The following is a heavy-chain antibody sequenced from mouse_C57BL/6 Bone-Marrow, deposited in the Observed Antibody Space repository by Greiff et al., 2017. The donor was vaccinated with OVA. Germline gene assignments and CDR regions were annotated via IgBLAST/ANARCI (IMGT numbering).Heavy chain of an antibody. J-gene: IGHJ1*03. CDR1: AYTFTSYW. CDR3: ARGGFYYSNYVGWYFDV. Sequence: QVQLQQPGAELVKPGASVKLSCKTSAYTFTSYWLHWVKQRPGQGLEWIGMIHPNSGSTNYNEKFKSKATLTVDKSYSTAYMQLRSLTSEDSAVYYCARGGFYYSNYVGWYFDVWGTGTTVTDSS. V-gene: IGHV1-64*01. CDR2: IHPNSGST. D-gene: IGHD2-5*01.